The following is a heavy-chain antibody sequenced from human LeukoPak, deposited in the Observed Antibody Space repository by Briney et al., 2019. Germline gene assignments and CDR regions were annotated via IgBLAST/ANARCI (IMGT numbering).Heavy chain of an antibody. CDR2: INHSGST. J-gene: IGHJ6*04. CDR1: GGSFSGYY. V-gene: IGHV4-34*01. Sequence: SETLSLTCAVYGGSFSGYYWSWIRQPPGKGLEWIGEINHSGSTNYNPSLKSRVTISVDTSRTQFSLKLSSVTAADTAVYYCARRSTVTTVDVWGKGTTVTVSS. CDR3: ARRSTVTTVDV. D-gene: IGHD4-11*01.